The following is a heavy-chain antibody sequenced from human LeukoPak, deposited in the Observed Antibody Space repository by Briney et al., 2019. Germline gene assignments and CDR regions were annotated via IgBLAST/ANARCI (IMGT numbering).Heavy chain of an antibody. D-gene: IGHD2-15*01. J-gene: IGHJ4*02. V-gene: IGHV1-8*01. CDR3: ERVDCSGGSCTISPFDY. CDR1: GYTFTSYD. CDR2: MNPNSGNT. Sequence: ASVKVSCKASGYTFTSYDINWVRQATGQGLEWMGWMNPNSGNTGYAQKFQGRVTMTRNTSISTAYMELSSLRSEDTAVYYCERVDCSGGSCTISPFDYWGQGTLVTVSS.